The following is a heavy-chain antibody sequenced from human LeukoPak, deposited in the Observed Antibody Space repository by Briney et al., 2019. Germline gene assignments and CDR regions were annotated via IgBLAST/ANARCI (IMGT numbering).Heavy chain of an antibody. D-gene: IGHD3-10*01. CDR3: VGDLSMVRGETYNWFDP. CDR1: GGTFSSYA. CDR2: IIPILGIA. Sequence: SVKVSCKASGGTFSSYAISWVRQAPGQGLEWMGRIIPILGIANYAQKFQGRVTITADKSTSTAYMELSSLRSEDTAVYYCVGDLSMVRGETYNWFDPWGQGTLVTVSP. V-gene: IGHV1-69*04. J-gene: IGHJ5*02.